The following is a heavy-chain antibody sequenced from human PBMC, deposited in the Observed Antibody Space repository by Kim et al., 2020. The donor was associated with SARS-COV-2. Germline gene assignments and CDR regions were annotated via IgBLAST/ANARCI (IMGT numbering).Heavy chain of an antibody. CDR3: ARVPYAFDI. CDR2: GST. Sequence: GSTNYNPSLKSRVTISVDTSKNQFSLKLSSVTAADTAVYYCARVPYAFDIWGQGTMVTVSS. J-gene: IGHJ3*02. V-gene: IGHV4-34*01.